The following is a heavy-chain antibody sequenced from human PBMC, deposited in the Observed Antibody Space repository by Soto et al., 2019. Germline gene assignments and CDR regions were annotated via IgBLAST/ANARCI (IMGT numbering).Heavy chain of an antibody. CDR2: ISYDGSNK. CDR3: ARSQYGSGSYYNDDYYYGMDV. V-gene: IGHV3-30-3*01. D-gene: IGHD3-10*01. J-gene: IGHJ6*02. CDR1: GFTFSSYA. Sequence: GGSLRLSCAASGFTFSSYAMHWVRQAPGKGLEWVAVISYDGSNKYYADSVKGRFTISRDNSKNTLYLQMNSLRAEDTAVYYCARSQYGSGSYYNDDYYYGMDVWGQGTTVTVSS.